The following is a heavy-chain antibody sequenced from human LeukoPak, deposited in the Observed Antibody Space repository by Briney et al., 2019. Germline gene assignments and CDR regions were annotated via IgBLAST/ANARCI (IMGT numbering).Heavy chain of an antibody. CDR2: ISGSGGST. V-gene: IGHV3-23*01. J-gene: IGHJ3*02. D-gene: IGHD3-3*01. CDR1: GFTFSSYA. CDR3: AKAYYDFWSGYYNDAFDI. Sequence: PGGSLRLSCAASGFTFSSYAMSWVRQAPGKGLEWVSAISGSGGSTYYADSVKGRFTISRDNSKNTLYLQMNSLRAEDTAVYYCAKAYYDFWSGYYNDAFDIWGQGTMVTVPS.